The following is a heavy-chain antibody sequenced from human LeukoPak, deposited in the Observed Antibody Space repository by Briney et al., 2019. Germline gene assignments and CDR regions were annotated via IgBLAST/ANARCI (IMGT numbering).Heavy chain of an antibody. J-gene: IGHJ4*02. CDR3: ARDRTGFEY. D-gene: IGHD1-14*01. CDR1: GGSISSSY. CDR2: IYYSGST. Sequence: SETLSLTCTVSGGSISSSYWSWIRQPPGKGLEWIGYIYYSGSTNYNPSLKSRVTISVDTSKNQFSLKLSSVTAADTAVYHCARDRTGFEYWGQGTLVTVSS. V-gene: IGHV4-59*01.